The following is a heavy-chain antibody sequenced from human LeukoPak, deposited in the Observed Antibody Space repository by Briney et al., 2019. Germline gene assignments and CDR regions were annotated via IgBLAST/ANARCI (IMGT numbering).Heavy chain of an antibody. J-gene: IGHJ4*02. Sequence: GGSLRPSCEASGFTFTSYAMHWVRQAPGKGLEWVSSISASGSGTFYTDSMNGRFTISRDNAKKTFFLQMKNLRPGDTALYYCAKGRDTSGRQNFDFWGQGTLVTVSS. D-gene: IGHD6-19*01. CDR1: GFTFTSYA. V-gene: IGHV3-23*01. CDR2: ISASGSGT. CDR3: AKGRDTSGRQNFDF.